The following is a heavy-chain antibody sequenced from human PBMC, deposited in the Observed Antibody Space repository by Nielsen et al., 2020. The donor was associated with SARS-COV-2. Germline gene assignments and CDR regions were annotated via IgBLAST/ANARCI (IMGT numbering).Heavy chain of an antibody. Sequence: GESLKISCAASGFTFNNYAMNWVRQAPGKGLEWVSAISGGGGSTYYADSVKGRFTIPRDNSKNTLYLQMNSLRAEDTAVYYCAKDRYYDFWSGYYFDYWGQGTLVTVSS. D-gene: IGHD3-3*01. CDR1: GFTFNNYA. CDR2: ISGGGGST. J-gene: IGHJ4*02. CDR3: AKDRYYDFWSGYYFDY. V-gene: IGHV3-23*01.